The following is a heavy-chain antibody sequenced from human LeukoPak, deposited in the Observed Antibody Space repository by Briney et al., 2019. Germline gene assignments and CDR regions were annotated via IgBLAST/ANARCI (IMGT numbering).Heavy chain of an antibody. Sequence: PGGSLGLSCTASGFTFGDYAMSWVRQAPGKGLEWVGFIRNKAYGGTTEYAASVKGRFTISRDDSKSIAYLQMNSLKMEDTAVYYCTPTTVTTRTIDFWGQGTLVTVSS. D-gene: IGHD4-17*01. CDR3: TPTTVTTRTIDF. CDR1: GFTFGDYA. V-gene: IGHV3-49*04. J-gene: IGHJ4*02. CDR2: IRNKAYGGTT.